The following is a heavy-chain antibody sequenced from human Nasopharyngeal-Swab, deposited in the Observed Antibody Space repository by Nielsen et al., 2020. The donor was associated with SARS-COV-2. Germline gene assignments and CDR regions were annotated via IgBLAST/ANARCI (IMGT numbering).Heavy chain of an antibody. CDR2: IIPIFGTA. D-gene: IGHD6-13*01. Sequence: SVKVSCKASGGTFSSYAISWVRQAPGQGLEWMGGIIPIFGTANYAQKFQGRVTITADESTSTAYMGLSSLRSEDTAVYYCASHSSSWYLGPQSRGGSDYWGQGTLVTVSS. V-gene: IGHV1-69*13. CDR3: ASHSSSWYLGPQSRGGSDY. CDR1: GGTFSSYA. J-gene: IGHJ4*02.